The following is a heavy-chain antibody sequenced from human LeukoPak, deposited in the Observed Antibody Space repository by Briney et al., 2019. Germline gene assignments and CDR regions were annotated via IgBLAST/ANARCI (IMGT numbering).Heavy chain of an antibody. Sequence: PGGSLRLSCAASGFTFSSYSMNWVRQAPGKGLELVSSISSSSSYIYYADSVKDRFTISRDNAKNPLYLQLNSLRAEDTAVYYCARAKPPYSSSWLVGYWGQGTLVTVSS. CDR3: ARAKPPYSSSWLVGY. CDR1: GFTFSSYS. J-gene: IGHJ4*02. CDR2: ISSSSSYI. V-gene: IGHV3-21*01. D-gene: IGHD6-13*01.